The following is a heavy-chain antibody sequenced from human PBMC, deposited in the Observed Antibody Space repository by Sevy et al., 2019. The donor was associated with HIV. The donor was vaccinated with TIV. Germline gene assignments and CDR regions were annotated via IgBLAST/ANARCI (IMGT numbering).Heavy chain of an antibody. CDR1: GYTFTSYG. J-gene: IGHJ5*02. Sequence: ASVKVSCKASGYTFTSYGISWVRQAPGQGLEWMGWISCYNGNTNYAQKFQGRATMTTDTSTSTAYMELRSLRSDDTAVFYCARVPSGSYWSWFDPWGQGTLVTVSS. CDR2: ISCYNGNT. V-gene: IGHV1-18*01. CDR3: ARVPSGSYWSWFDP. D-gene: IGHD1-26*01.